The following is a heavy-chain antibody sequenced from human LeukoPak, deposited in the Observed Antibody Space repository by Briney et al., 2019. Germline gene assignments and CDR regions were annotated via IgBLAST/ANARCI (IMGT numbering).Heavy chain of an antibody. CDR1: GGSINNYY. D-gene: IGHD6-19*01. Sequence: SDTLSLTCTVSGGSINNYYWSWIRQPPGKGLEWIGSIYYSGNTNYNPSLNSRVTISVDTSKNQFSLKLSSVTAADTAVYYCAREPFSHSSGWFFDIWGQGTMVTVSS. CDR2: IYYSGNT. V-gene: IGHV4-59*01. J-gene: IGHJ3*02. CDR3: AREPFSHSSGWFFDI.